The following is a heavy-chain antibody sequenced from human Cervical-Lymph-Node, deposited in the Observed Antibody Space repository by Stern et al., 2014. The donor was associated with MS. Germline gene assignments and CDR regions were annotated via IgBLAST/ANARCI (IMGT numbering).Heavy chain of an antibody. CDR3: ARAIGFCSGGNCEPYYYYGIDV. Sequence: EVQLGESGGDLVQPGRSLRLSCAASGFRFDDYAMYWVRQAPGKGLEWVSGISWSSGKIGYADSVKGRFTISRDNVKNSLFLQMNSLRSEDTASYYCARAIGFCSGGNCEPYYYYGIDVWGQGTRVTVSS. CDR2: ISWSSGKI. CDR1: GFRFDDYA. D-gene: IGHD2-15*01. V-gene: IGHV3-9*01. J-gene: IGHJ6*02.